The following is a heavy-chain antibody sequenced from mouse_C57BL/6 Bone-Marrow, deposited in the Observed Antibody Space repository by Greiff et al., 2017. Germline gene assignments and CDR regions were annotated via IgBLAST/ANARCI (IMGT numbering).Heavy chain of an antibody. V-gene: IGHV2-9-1*01. CDR3: ARYDYYGKGAMDY. J-gene: IGHJ4*01. CDR1: GFSLTSYA. Sequence: VQGVESGPGLVAPSQSLSITCTVSGFSLTSYAISWVRQPPGKGLEWLGVIWTGGGTNYNSALKSRLSISKDNSKSQVFLKMNSLQTDDTARYYCARYDYYGKGAMDYWGQGTSVTVSS. CDR2: IWTGGGT. D-gene: IGHD1-1*01.